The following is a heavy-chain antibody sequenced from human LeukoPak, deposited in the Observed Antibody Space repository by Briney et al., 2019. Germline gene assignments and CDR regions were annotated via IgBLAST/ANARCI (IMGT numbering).Heavy chain of an antibody. D-gene: IGHD6-13*01. CDR2: ISSGSDTI. V-gene: IGHV3-48*02. Sequence: PGGSLRLSCAASGFIFNAYNMYWVRQAPGKGLEWVSYISSGSDTIYYADSMKGRFTISRDNAKNSLYLQMNSLRDEDTPVYFCARERSSSWYGYHYYGLDIWGQGTTVTVSS. CDR1: GFIFNAYN. CDR3: ARERSSSWYGYHYYGLDI. J-gene: IGHJ6*02.